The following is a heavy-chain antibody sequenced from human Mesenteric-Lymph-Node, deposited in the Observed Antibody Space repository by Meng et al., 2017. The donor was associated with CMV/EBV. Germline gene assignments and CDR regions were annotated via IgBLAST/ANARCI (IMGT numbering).Heavy chain of an antibody. CDR3: ARGYCSGGSCYLDFQH. J-gene: IGHJ1*01. CDR1: GGSISSYY. Sequence: SETLSLTCTVSGGSISSYYWSWIRQPPGKGLEWIGYIYYSGSTNYNPSLKSRVTISVDTSKNQFSLKLSSVTAADTAVYYCARGYCSGGSCYLDFQHWGQGTLVTVSS. V-gene: IGHV4-59*01. D-gene: IGHD2-15*01. CDR2: IYYSGST.